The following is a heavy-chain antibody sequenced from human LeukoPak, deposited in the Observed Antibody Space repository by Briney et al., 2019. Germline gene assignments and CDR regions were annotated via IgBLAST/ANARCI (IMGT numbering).Heavy chain of an antibody. CDR1: GASFSGYY. Sequence: SETLSLTCAVNGASFSGYYWSWIRQPPGKGLEWIGETNQRGETSNNPSLKSRVTISLDTSKNQFSLKLSSVTAADTSVYFCARDGYNFGSFDYWGQGILVTVSS. D-gene: IGHD5-24*01. V-gene: IGHV4-34*01. CDR3: ARDGYNFGSFDY. J-gene: IGHJ4*02. CDR2: TNQRGET.